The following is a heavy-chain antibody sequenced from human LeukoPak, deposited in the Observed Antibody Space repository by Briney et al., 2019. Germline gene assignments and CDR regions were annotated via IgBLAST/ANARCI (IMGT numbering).Heavy chain of an antibody. CDR1: GFTFSSYA. V-gene: IGHV3-21*01. CDR2: ISSSSSYI. Sequence: GGSLRLSCAASGFTFSSYAMNWVRQAPGKGLEWVSSISSSSSYIYYADSVKGRFTISRDNAKNSLYLQMNSLRAEDTAVYYCARGGGSTSSHGAFDIWGQGTMVTVSS. D-gene: IGHD2-2*01. CDR3: ARGGGSTSSHGAFDI. J-gene: IGHJ3*02.